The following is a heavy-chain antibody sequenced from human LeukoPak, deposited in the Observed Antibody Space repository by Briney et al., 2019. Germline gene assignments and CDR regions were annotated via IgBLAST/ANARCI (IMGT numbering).Heavy chain of an antibody. CDR1: GGSISSYY. J-gene: IGHJ1*01. Sequence: SETLSLTCTVSGGSISSYYWSWIRQPPGKGLEWIGYIYYSGSTNYNPSLKSRVTISVDTSKNQFSLKLSSVTAADTAVYYCARDLLYYDSSGYEHWGQGTLVTVSS. CDR2: IYYSGST. D-gene: IGHD3-22*01. CDR3: ARDLLYYDSSGYEH. V-gene: IGHV4-59*12.